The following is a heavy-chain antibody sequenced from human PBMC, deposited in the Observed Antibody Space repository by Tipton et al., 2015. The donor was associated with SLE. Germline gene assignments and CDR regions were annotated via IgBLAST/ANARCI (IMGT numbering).Heavy chain of an antibody. CDR3: ARLLTSYYGMDV. CDR1: GFAFSRYS. CDR2: VSSSSGDI. J-gene: IGHJ6*02. D-gene: IGHD1-26*01. V-gene: IGHV3-21*03. Sequence: SLRLSCAASGFAFSRYSMTWVRQAPGKGLEWVSSVSSSSGDIYYADSVKGRFIISRDNAKKSLSLQMNSLRVEDTALYYCARLLTSYYGMDVWGQGTTVTVSS.